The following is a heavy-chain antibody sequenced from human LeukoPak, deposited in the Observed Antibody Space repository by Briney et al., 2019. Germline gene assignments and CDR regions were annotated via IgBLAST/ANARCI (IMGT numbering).Heavy chain of an antibody. Sequence: GAPVKVSCKASGYTFTGYYMHWVRQAPGQGLEWMGWINPNSGGTNYAQKFQGRVTMTRDTSISTAYMELSRLRSDDTAVYYCAKRGSGSPRNYYYYYMDVWGKGTTVTVSS. V-gene: IGHV1-2*02. J-gene: IGHJ6*03. CDR1: GYTFTGYY. CDR3: AKRGSGSPRNYYYYYMDV. CDR2: INPNSGGT. D-gene: IGHD3-10*01.